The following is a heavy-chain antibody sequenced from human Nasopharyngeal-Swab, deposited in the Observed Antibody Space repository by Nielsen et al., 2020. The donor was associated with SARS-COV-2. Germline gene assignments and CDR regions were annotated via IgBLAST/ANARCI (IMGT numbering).Heavy chain of an antibody. CDR3: ARIAAVDIRGFQH. CDR1: GFSFSSYW. V-gene: IGHV3-74*03. D-gene: IGHD6-13*01. CDR2: IYGDGTTT. Sequence: GESLKISCAASGFSFSSYWMHWVRQVPGKGLVWVSCIYGDGTTTKYADSVKGRFTISRDNAKNTLYLQMNGLGAEDTAVYYCARIAAVDIRGFQHWGQGTLVSVSS. J-gene: IGHJ1*01.